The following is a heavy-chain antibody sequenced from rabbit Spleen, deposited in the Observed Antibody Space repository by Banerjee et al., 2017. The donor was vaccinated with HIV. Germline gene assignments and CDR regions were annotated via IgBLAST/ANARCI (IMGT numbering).Heavy chain of an antibody. Sequence: QSLEESGGDLVKPGASLTLTCTGSGFSFSAAHWIYWVRQAPGKGLEWIACIDTGSSGFTYFATWAKGRFTISKTSSTTVTLQLTRLTAADTATYFCARDTSSSFSSYGMDLWGPGTLVTVS. V-gene: IGHV1S40*01. D-gene: IGHD1-1*01. CDR2: IDTGSSGFT. CDR1: GFSFSAAHW. J-gene: IGHJ6*01. CDR3: ARDTSSSFSSYGMDL.